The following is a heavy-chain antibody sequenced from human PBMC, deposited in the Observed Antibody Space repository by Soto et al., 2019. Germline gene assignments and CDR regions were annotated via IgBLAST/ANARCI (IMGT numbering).Heavy chain of an antibody. CDR3: ARGGGGYASGSYLSD. Sequence: GGSLRLSCAASGFAFTDYAMNWLRQSPGKGLEWVSGINGKGSTSYYPDSVRGRFTISRDNAKTTVYLQLNSLRAEDTAVYYCARGGGGYASGSYLSDWGQGTPVTVSS. CDR1: GFAFTDYA. CDR2: INGKGSTS. D-gene: IGHD3-10*01. V-gene: IGHV3-23*01. J-gene: IGHJ4*02.